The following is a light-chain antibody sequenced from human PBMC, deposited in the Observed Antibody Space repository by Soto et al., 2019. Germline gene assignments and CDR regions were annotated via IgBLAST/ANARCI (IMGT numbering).Light chain of an antibody. V-gene: IGLV2-8*01. Sequence: QSVLTQPPSASGSLGQSVTISCTGTSSDVGGYNYVSWYQQHPGKAPKLMIYEVIKRPSGVPDRFSGSRSGNTASLTVSGLQAEDEADYYCTSYAGSNNRYVFGSGPKVTVL. J-gene: IGLJ1*01. CDR2: EVI. CDR1: SSDVGGYNY. CDR3: TSYAGSNNRYV.